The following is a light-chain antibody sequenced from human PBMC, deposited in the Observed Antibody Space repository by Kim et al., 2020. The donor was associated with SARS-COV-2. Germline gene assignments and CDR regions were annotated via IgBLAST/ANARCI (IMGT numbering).Light chain of an antibody. V-gene: IGKV1-17*01. J-gene: IGKJ2*01. CDR1: EVLRGH. CDR3: LQHNTYPYT. CDR2: AAS. Sequence: ERVTRPWRADEVLRGHLVWYLQKPGNASNLLIDAASSLQRGVPSRFSGSGSETELTLTISSLHPKDFAPYVCLQHNTYPYTFGQGTKREI.